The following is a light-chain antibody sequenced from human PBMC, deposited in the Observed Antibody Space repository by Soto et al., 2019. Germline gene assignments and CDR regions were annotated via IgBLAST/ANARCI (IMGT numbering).Light chain of an antibody. CDR2: GAF. Sequence: EIVLTQSPATLSLSPGDRATLSCRASPSVPNFLAWYQQKPGQAPRLLIYGAFNRATGIPARFSGSGSGTDFTLTISSLEPEDSAIYYCQQYNNWPPWTFGQGTKVDIK. J-gene: IGKJ1*01. CDR3: QQYNNWPPWT. CDR1: PSVPNF. V-gene: IGKV3-11*01.